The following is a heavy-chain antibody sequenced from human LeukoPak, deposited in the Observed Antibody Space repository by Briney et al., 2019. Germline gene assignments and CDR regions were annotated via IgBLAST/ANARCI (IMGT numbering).Heavy chain of an antibody. Sequence: GGSLRLSCAASGFTFSSYTMNWVRQAPGKGLEWVSSISSTCTYIYYADSLKGRLTISRDNAKNSLYLQMNSLRAEDTAVYYCARDTARGPLVFMDVWGKGTTVTVSS. J-gene: IGHJ6*03. CDR2: ISSTCTYI. CDR1: GFTFSSYT. V-gene: IGHV3-21*01. D-gene: IGHD5-18*01. CDR3: ARDTARGPLVFMDV.